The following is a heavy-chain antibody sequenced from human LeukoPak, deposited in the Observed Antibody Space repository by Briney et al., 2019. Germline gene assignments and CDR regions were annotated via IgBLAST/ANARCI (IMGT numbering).Heavy chain of an antibody. CDR2: IYHSGST. CDR3: AREAHARSVAAAGIPFDY. Sequence: PSETLSLTCTVSGYSISSGYYWGWIRQPPGKGLEWIGSIYHSGSTYYNPSPKSRVTISVDTSKYQFSLRLSSVTAADTAVYYCAREAHARSVAAAGIPFDYWGQGTLVTVSS. J-gene: IGHJ4*02. V-gene: IGHV4-38-2*02. D-gene: IGHD6-13*01. CDR1: GYSISSGYY.